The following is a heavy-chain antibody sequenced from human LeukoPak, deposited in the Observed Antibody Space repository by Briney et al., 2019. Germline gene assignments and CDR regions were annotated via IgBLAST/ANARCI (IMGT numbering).Heavy chain of an antibody. Sequence: GGSLRLSCAASGFTFDDYGMSWVRQAPGKGLDWVSGINWNGGRIGYADSLKGRFTISRDNAKNSLYLQMNSLRAEDTAFYYCARVSDISVAAYFDYWGQGTLVTVSS. CDR2: INWNGGRI. CDR1: GFTFDDYG. D-gene: IGHD6-19*01. V-gene: IGHV3-20*04. CDR3: ARVSDISVAAYFDY. J-gene: IGHJ4*02.